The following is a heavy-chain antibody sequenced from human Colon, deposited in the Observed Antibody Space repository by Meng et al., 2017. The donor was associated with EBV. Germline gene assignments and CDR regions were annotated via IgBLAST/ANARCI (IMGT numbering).Heavy chain of an antibody. D-gene: IGHD2-8*02. CDR1: GWSPSVAY. Sequence: WSAEVLQAAGTLTLTGAVNGWSPSVAYGNWIRQPPGKGLEWIGEIIHGGSPSYNPSLKSRVTISIDTSKNQLSLMLSSVTAADTAVYYCARRPTGIDYWGQGTLVTVSS. CDR3: ARRPTGIDY. V-gene: IGHV4-34*12. CDR2: IIHGGSP. J-gene: IGHJ4*02.